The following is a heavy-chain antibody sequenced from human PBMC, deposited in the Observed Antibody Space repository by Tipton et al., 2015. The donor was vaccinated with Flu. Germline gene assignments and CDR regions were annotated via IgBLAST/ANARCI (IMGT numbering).Heavy chain of an antibody. Sequence: TLSLTCTVSGGSISDYYWSWIRQPPGKGLEWIGFVHHSGSTNYNPSLESRVSITVDTSKDQLFLNLNSVTAADTAVYYCARDTTIVGVILGGHFDYWGQGALDTVSS. D-gene: IGHD3-3*01. V-gene: IGHV4-59*01. CDR1: GGSISDYY. CDR3: ARDTTIVGVILGGHFDY. CDR2: VHHSGST. J-gene: IGHJ4*02.